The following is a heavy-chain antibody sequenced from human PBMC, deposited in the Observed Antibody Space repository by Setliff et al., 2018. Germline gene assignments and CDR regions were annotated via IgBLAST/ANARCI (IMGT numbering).Heavy chain of an antibody. CDR1: ADSISSSYDY. V-gene: IGHV4-31*03. J-gene: IGHJ3*02. Sequence: SETLSLTCNVSADSISSSYDYWSWIRQHPGKGLEWIGYIYYSGSTYYNPSLKSRVTISVDTSKNQFSLKLSSVTAADTAVYYCARDPLTTNRRRAFDIWGQGTMVTVSS. D-gene: IGHD4-17*01. CDR2: IYYSGST. CDR3: ARDPLTTNRRRAFDI.